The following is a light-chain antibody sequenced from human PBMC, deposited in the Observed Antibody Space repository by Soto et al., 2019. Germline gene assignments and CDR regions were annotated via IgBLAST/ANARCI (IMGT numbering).Light chain of an antibody. CDR2: DAS. V-gene: IGKV1-5*01. J-gene: IGKJ1*01. CDR1: QRMSAW. Sequence: DIQMTQAPTTLSASVGDRVIITCRASQRMSAWLAWYQQKPGKAPTLLIYDASSLENGVPSRFSGNGSGTDFTLTISSLQPDDFATYYCQQYDTYPSTFGQGTKVDIK. CDR3: QQYDTYPST.